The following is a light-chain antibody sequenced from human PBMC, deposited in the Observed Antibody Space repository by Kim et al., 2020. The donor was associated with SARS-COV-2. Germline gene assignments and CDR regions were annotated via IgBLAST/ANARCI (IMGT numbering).Light chain of an antibody. CDR3: HQFYSAPPT. V-gene: IGKV4-1*01. Sequence: ATINCKSSQSVLYNSNNTNYLAWYQQKPGQPPKLLINWASTRQSGVPDRFTGSGSATDFTLTISSLQAEDVAVYYCHQFYSAPPTFGGGTKVDIK. J-gene: IGKJ4*02. CDR1: QSVLYNSNNTNY. CDR2: WAS.